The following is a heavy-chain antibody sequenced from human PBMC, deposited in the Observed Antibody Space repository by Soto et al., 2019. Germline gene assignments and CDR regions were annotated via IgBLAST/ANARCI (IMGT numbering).Heavy chain of an antibody. CDR1: GFTVSSNY. D-gene: IGHD3-3*01. CDR2: IYSGGST. J-gene: IGHJ3*02. V-gene: IGHV3-66*01. CDR3: ARGMGVFIMNVHASDI. Sequence: PGGSLRLSCAASGFTVSSNYMSWVRQAPGKGLEWVSVIYSGGSTYYADSVKGRFTISRDSSKNTLYPQMNCLRAEDTAVYYCARGMGVFIMNVHASDIWGQGTMVTVSS.